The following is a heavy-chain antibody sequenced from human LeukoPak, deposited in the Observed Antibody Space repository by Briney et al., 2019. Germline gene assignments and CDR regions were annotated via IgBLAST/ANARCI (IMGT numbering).Heavy chain of an antibody. D-gene: IGHD2-15*01. V-gene: IGHV1-2*06. Sequence: ASVKVSCKDSGYTFTGYYMHWVRQAPGQGLEWMGRINPNSGGTNYAQKFQGRVTMTRDTSISTAYMELSRLRSDDTAVYYCARVDRGYCSGGSCRLDYWGQGTLVTVSS. CDR2: INPNSGGT. CDR3: ARVDRGYCSGGSCRLDY. CDR1: GYTFTGYY. J-gene: IGHJ4*02.